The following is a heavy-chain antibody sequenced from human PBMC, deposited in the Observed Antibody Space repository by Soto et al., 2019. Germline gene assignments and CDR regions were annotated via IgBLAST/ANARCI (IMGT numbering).Heavy chain of an antibody. CDR3: AKGTDHCSSISCYMDV. D-gene: IGHD2-2*01. CDR2: ISYDGITK. J-gene: IGHJ6*03. V-gene: IGHV3-30*18. Sequence: QVQLVESGGGVVQSGRSLRLSCAASGFIFSSYGMHWVRQAPGKGLEWVTLISYDGITKYYADSVKGRFTISRDNSKNTLYLQMNSLRAEDTAVYYCAKGTDHCSSISCYMDVWGKGTTVTVSS. CDR1: GFIFSSYG.